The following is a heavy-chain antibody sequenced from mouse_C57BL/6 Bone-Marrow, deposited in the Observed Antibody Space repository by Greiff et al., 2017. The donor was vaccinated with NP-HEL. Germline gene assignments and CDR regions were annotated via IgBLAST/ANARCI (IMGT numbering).Heavy chain of an antibody. CDR3: ARGGDYDPCFAY. CDR2: IDPSDSYT. Sequence: VQLQQSGAELVKPGASVKLSCKASGYTFTSYWMQWVKQRPGQGLEWIGEIDPSDSYTNYNQKFKGKATLTVDTSSSTAYMQLSSLTSEDSAVYYCARGGDYDPCFAYWGQGTLVTVSA. D-gene: IGHD2-4*01. V-gene: IGHV1-50*01. J-gene: IGHJ3*01. CDR1: GYTFTSYW.